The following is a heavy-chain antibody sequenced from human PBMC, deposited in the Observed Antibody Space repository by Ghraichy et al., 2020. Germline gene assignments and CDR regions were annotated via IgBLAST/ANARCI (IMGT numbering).Heavy chain of an antibody. V-gene: IGHV4-4*02. CDR3: ARALDTPGGYSSGWYRYFQH. D-gene: IGHD6-19*01. J-gene: IGHJ1*01. CDR1: GGSISSSNW. CDR2: IYHSGST. Sequence: SETPSLTCAVSGGSISSSNWWSWVRQPPGKGLEWIGEIYHSGSTNYNPSLKSRVTISVDKSKNQFSLKLSSVTAADTAVYYCARALDTPGGYSSGWYRYFQHWGQGTLVTVSS.